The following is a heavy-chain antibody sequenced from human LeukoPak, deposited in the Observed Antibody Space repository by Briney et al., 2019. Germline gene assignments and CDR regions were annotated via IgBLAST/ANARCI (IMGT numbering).Heavy chain of an antibody. D-gene: IGHD5-12*01. Sequence: ASVKVSCKASGGTFSSYAISWVRQAPGQGLEWMGRIIPILGIANYAQKFQGRVTITADKSTSTAYMELSSLRSEDTAVYYCARGRATSPDAFDIWGQGTMVTVPS. J-gene: IGHJ3*02. V-gene: IGHV1-69*04. CDR3: ARGRATSPDAFDI. CDR2: IIPILGIA. CDR1: GGTFSSYA.